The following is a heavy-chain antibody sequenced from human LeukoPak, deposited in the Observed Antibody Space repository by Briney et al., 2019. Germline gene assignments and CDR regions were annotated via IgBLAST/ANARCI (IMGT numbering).Heavy chain of an antibody. CDR2: IKQDGSEK. Sequence: GGSLRLSCAASGFTFSSYWMSWVRQAPGKGLEWVANIKQDGSEKYYVDSVKGRFTISRDNSKNTLYLQMNSLRAEDTAVYYCAKDHARQLWFGELDDYFDYWGQGTLVTVSS. CDR1: GFTFSSYW. V-gene: IGHV3-7*01. CDR3: AKDHARQLWFGELDDYFDY. J-gene: IGHJ4*02. D-gene: IGHD3-10*01.